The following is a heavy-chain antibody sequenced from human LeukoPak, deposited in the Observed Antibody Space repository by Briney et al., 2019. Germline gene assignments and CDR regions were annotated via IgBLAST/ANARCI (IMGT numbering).Heavy chain of an antibody. CDR3: AKVKAHYDDSSGYYSGFDY. J-gene: IGHJ4*02. CDR1: GFTFSSYA. CDR2: ISGSGGST. Sequence: GGCLRLSCAASGFTFSSYAMSWVRQAPGKGLEWVSAISGSGGSTYYADSVKGRFTISRDNSKNTLYLQMNSLRAEDTAVNYCAKVKAHYDDSSGYYSGFDYWGQGTVVTVSS. V-gene: IGHV3-23*01. D-gene: IGHD3-22*01.